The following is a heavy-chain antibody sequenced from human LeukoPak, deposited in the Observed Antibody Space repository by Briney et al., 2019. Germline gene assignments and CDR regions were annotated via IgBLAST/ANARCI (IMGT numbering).Heavy chain of an antibody. CDR3: GRDPKLGIRGYTYGYIDY. Sequence: GASVKVSCKTSGYTFTSYAISWVRQAPGQGLEWMGWINTNTGNPTYAQGFTGRYAFSLDTSVSTAYLQISGLKAGDTAVYYCGRDPKLGIRGYTYGYIDYWGQGTLVTVSS. D-gene: IGHD5-18*01. J-gene: IGHJ4*02. CDR1: GYTFTSYA. CDR2: INTNTGNP. V-gene: IGHV7-4-1*02.